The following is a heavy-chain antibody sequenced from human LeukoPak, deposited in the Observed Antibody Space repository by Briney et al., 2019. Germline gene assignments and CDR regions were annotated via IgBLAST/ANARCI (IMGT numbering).Heavy chain of an antibody. CDR3: ARVGGYDVYYFDY. Sequence: SETLSLTCTVSGGSISSSSYYWGWIRQPPGKGLEWIGSIYYSGSTYYNPSLKSRVTISVDTSKNQFSLKLSSVTAADTAVYYCARVGGYDVYYFDYWGQGTLVTVSS. D-gene: IGHD5-12*01. J-gene: IGHJ4*02. CDR2: IYYSGST. CDR1: GGSISSSSYY. V-gene: IGHV4-39*07.